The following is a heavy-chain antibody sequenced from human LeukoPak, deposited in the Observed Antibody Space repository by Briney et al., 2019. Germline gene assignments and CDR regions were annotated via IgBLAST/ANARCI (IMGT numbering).Heavy chain of an antibody. D-gene: IGHD6-13*01. CDR1: GYTFTSYA. CDR3: ARDIVATGIAAGSNWFDP. V-gene: IGHV1-69*06. Sequence: ASVKVSCKASGYTFTSYAISWVRQAPGQGLEWMGGIIPIFGTANYAQKFQGRVTITADKSTSTAYMELSSLRSEDTAVYYCARDIVATGIAAGSNWFDPWGQGTLVTVSS. CDR2: IIPIFGTA. J-gene: IGHJ5*02.